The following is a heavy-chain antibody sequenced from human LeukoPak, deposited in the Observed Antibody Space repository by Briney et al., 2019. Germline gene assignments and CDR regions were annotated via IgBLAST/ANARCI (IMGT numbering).Heavy chain of an antibody. Sequence: ASVTVSCKASGGTLSSYAISWVRQAPGQGLEWMGGIIPIFGTVNYAQKFQGRVTITADKSTSTAYMELSSLRSEDTAVYYCARGPRYDAFDIWGQGTMVTVSS. CDR3: ARGPRYDAFDI. J-gene: IGHJ3*02. V-gene: IGHV1-69*06. CDR2: IIPIFGTV. CDR1: GGTLSSYA.